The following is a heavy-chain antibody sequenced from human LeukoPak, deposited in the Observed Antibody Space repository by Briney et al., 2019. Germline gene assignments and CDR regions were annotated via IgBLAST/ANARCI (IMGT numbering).Heavy chain of an antibody. CDR1: GFTFSSYA. CDR2: ISGSGGST. V-gene: IGHV3-23*01. Sequence: PGGSLRLSCAASGFTFSSYAMSWVRQGPGKGLEWVSAISGSGGSTYYADSVKGLFTISRDNSKNTLYLQMNSLRAEDTAVYYCAKDRDGYNEFDYWGQGTLVTVSS. D-gene: IGHD5-24*01. J-gene: IGHJ4*02. CDR3: AKDRDGYNEFDY.